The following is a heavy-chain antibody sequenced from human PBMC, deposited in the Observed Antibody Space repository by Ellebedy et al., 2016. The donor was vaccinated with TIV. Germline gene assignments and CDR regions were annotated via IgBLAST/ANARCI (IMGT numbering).Heavy chain of an antibody. D-gene: IGHD3-16*01. CDR2: INPDGSAE. CDR3: VNWGQSYGR. CDR1: GFIISGDW. J-gene: IGHJ4*02. V-gene: IGHV3-7*03. Sequence: GESLKISCAASGFIISGDWMSWVRQAPGKGLEWVAHINPDGSAEYYVDFVKGRFTISRDKAKRSLFLQMNSLRVDDTAVYYCVNWGQSYGRWGQGSLVTISS.